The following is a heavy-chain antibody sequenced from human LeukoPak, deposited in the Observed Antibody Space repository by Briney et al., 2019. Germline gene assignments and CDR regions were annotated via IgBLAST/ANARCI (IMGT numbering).Heavy chain of an antibody. V-gene: IGHV4-59*01. D-gene: IGHD6-19*01. Sequence: SETLSLTCTVSGGSISSYYWSWIRQPPGKGLEWIGFIYYSGTANYNPSLKSRVTISVDTSKNQLSLKLTSVTAADTAVYYCARVNTEGSADYLGQGTLVTVSS. CDR1: GGSISSYY. CDR2: IYYSGTA. J-gene: IGHJ4*02. CDR3: ARVNTEGSADY.